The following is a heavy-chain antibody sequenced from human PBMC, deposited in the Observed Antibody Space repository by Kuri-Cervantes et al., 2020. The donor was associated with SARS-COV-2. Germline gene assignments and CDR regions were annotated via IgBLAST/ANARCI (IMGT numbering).Heavy chain of an antibody. CDR2: ISAYNGNT. CDR1: GYTFTSYG. J-gene: IGHJ4*02. D-gene: IGHD3-10*01. CDR3: ARNLGVLAFGELLD. Sequence: KISCKASGYTFTSYGISWVRQAPGQGLEWMGWISAYNGNTNYAQKLQGRVTMTTDTSTSTAYMELRSLRSDDTAVYYCARNLGVLAFGELLDWGQGTLVTVSS. V-gene: IGHV1-18*01.